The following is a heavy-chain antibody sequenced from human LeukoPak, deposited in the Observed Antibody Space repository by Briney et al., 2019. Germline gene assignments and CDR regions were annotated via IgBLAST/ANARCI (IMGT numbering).Heavy chain of an antibody. V-gene: IGHV3-23*01. CDR3: AKAYSTSLYGDAFHI. D-gene: IGHD6-13*01. CDR1: GFTFRFYA. CDR2: ITGDASVT. Sequence: GGSLRLSCAGSGFTFRFYAMTWVRQARGKGLEWVSGITGDASVTYDADSVKGRFNISRDNSKNTLYLQLNSLRVEDTAVYYCAKAYSTSLYGDAFHIWSQGTMVTVSP. J-gene: IGHJ3*02.